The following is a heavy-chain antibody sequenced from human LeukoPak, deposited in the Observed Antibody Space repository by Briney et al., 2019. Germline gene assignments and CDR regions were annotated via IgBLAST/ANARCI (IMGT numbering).Heavy chain of an antibody. J-gene: IGHJ6*03. CDR2: IYTSGST. Sequence: SETLSLTCTVSGGSISSGSYYWSWIRQPAGKGLEWIGRIYTSGSTNYNPSLKSRVTISVDTSKNQFSLKLSSVTAAETAVYYCARGDRSDSPYHYYYMDVWGKGTTVTVSS. CDR3: ARGDRSDSPYHYYYMDV. V-gene: IGHV4-61*02. D-gene: IGHD3-22*01. CDR1: GGSISSGSYY.